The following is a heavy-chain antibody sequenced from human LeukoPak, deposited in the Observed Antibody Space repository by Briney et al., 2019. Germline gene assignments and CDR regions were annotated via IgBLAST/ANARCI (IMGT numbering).Heavy chain of an antibody. D-gene: IGHD3-16*02. CDR2: IIPIFGTT. Sequence: SVKVSCKASGGTFNSYAINWVRQAPGQGLEWMGRIIPIFGTTNYARNFQGRVTITAVKSTSTAYMELSSLRSEDTAVYYCAKAGLYDYVWGSYRQKWFDPWGQGTLVTVSS. J-gene: IGHJ5*02. V-gene: IGHV1-69*06. CDR3: AKAGLYDYVWGSYRQKWFDP. CDR1: GGTFNSYA.